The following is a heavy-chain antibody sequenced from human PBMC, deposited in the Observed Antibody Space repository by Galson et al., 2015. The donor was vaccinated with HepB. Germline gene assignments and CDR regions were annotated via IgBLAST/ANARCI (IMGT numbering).Heavy chain of an antibody. J-gene: IGHJ4*02. Sequence: AISGDSVSSNSAAWNWIRQSPSRGLEWLGRTYYRSKWYNDYALSVRSRIIISPDTSKNQLSLQLNSVTPEDTAVYYCTRDQGKIDYWGQGTLVTVSS. V-gene: IGHV6-1*01. CDR3: TRDQGKIDY. CDR2: TYYRSKWYN. CDR1: GDSVSSNSAA.